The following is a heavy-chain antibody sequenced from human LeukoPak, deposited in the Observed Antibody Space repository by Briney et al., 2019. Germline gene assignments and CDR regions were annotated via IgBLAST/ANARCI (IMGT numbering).Heavy chain of an antibody. CDR1: GFTFSSYW. V-gene: IGHV3-7*01. D-gene: IGHD6-19*01. CDR2: IKQDGSEK. Sequence: GGSLRLSCAASGFTFSSYWMSWVRQAPGTGLEWVANIKQDGSEKYYVDSVKGRFTISRDNAKNSLYLQMNSLRAEDTAVYYCARDQWLPSRDGFDYWGQGTLVTVSS. J-gene: IGHJ4*02. CDR3: ARDQWLPSRDGFDY.